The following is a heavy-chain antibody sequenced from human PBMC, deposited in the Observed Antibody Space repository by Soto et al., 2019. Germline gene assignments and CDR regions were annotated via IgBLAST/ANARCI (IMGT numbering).Heavy chain of an antibody. J-gene: IGHJ4*02. CDR2: IHYTGST. CDR3: ARRDGYNRFDY. Sequence: SETLSLTCTVSGGSISNNFWSWIRRSPGKGLEWIGYIHYTGSTNYNPSLKSRVTISVDTSKNQLSLRLSSVTAADTAVYYCARRDGYNRFDYWGQGALVTVSS. V-gene: IGHV4-59*01. CDR1: GGSISNNF. D-gene: IGHD5-12*01.